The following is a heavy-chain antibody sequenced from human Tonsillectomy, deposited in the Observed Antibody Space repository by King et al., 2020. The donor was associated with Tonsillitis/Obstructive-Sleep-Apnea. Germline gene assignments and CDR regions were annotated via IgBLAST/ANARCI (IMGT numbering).Heavy chain of an antibody. D-gene: IGHD2-2*03. Sequence: QLVQSGAEVKKPGESLKISCTGSGYSFTSYWIGWVRQMPGKGLEWMGIIYPGDSDTRYSPSFQGQVTISADKSISTAYLQWSSLKASDTAMYYCARQALDIVVVPAAMTYYYYYMDVWGKGTSVSVS. CDR3: ARQALDIVVVPAAMTYYYYYMDV. CDR1: GYSFTSYW. V-gene: IGHV5-51*01. J-gene: IGHJ6*03. CDR2: IYPGDSDT.